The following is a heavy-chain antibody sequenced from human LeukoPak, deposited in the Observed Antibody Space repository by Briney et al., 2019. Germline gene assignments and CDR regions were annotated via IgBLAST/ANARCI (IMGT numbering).Heavy chain of an antibody. CDR2: IYYSGST. CDR3: ARADSSSWYEDYYYYYMDV. J-gene: IGHJ6*03. V-gene: IGHV4-59*01. Sequence: SETLSLTCTVSGGSISSYDWSWIRQPPGKGLEWIGYIYYSGSTNYNPSLKSRVTISVDTSKNQFSLKLSSVTAADTAVYYCARADSSSWYEDYYYYYMDVWGKGTTVTVSS. CDR1: GGSISSYD. D-gene: IGHD6-13*01.